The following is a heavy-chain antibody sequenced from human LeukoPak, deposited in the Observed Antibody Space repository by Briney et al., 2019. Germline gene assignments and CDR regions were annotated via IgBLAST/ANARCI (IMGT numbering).Heavy chain of an antibody. J-gene: IGHJ2*01. CDR3: ARDRGKGNFDL. V-gene: IGHV1-2*02. CDR1: GYTFSSYY. D-gene: IGHD3-10*01. Sequence: ASVKVSCKASGYTFSSYYIHWVRQAPGQGLEWMGWINPNGGDTNYAQNFQGRVTMTRDTSISTASMELSSLRSDDTAVYYCARDRGKGNFDLWGRGTLVTVSS. CDR2: INPNGGDT.